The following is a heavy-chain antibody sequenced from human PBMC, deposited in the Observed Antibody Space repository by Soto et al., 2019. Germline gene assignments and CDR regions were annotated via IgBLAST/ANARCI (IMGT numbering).Heavy chain of an antibody. CDR2: IYHSGST. D-gene: IGHD3-22*01. J-gene: IGHJ4*02. V-gene: IGHV4-30-2*01. Sequence: PSETLSLTCAVSGGSISSGGYSWSWIRQPPGKGLEWIGYIYHSGSTYYNPSLKSRVTISVDRSKNSLYLQMNSLRAEDTAVYYCARDTLYDSSGYNDYWGQGTLVTVSS. CDR1: GGSISSGGYS. CDR3: ARDTLYDSSGYNDY.